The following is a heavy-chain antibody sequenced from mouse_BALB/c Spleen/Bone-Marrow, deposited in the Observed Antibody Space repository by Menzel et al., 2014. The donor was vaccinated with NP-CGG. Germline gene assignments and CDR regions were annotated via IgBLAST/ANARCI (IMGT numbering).Heavy chain of an antibody. CDR1: GFTFSSYA. V-gene: IGHV5-9-4*01. CDR3: ARDHYGYYTMDY. D-gene: IGHD1-2*01. Sequence: EVNVVESGGGLVKPGGSLKLSCAASGFTFSSYAMSWVRQSPEKRLEWVAEISSGGSYTYYPDTVTGRFTISRDNAKNTPYLEMSSLRSEDTAMYYCARDHYGYYTMDYWGQGTSVTVSS. CDR2: ISSGGSYT. J-gene: IGHJ4*01.